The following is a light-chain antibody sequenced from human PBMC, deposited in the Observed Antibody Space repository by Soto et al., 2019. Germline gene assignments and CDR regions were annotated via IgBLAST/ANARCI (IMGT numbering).Light chain of an antibody. CDR2: EGS. CDR3: CSYVGSSTYV. V-gene: IGLV2-23*01. CDR1: SSDVGSYNL. J-gene: IGLJ1*01. Sequence: QSVLTQPASVSGSPGQSITISFTGTSSDVGSYNLVSWYQQYPGKVPKLVIYEGSKRPSGVSNRFSGSKSGNTASLTISGLQAEDEADYYCCSYVGSSTYVFGTGTKVTVL.